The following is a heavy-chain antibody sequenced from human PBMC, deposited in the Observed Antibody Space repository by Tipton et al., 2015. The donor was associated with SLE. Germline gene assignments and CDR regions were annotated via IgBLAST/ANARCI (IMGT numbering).Heavy chain of an antibody. V-gene: IGHV1-46*01. Sequence: QLVQSGAEVKKPGASVKVSCKSSGNTFTSYAFSWVRQAPGQGLEWMGIINPNDNSATYAQKFQGRVTMTSDMSTNTVYMELSSLRSEDTAVYYCARNLSIDYWGQGTQVTVSS. J-gene: IGHJ4*02. CDR1: GNTFTSYA. CDR3: ARNLSIDY. CDR2: INPNDNSA.